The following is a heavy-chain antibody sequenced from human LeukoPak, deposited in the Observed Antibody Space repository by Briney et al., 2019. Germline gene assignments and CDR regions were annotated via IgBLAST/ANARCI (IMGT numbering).Heavy chain of an antibody. Sequence: GGSLRLSCAASGCTFSTYSMSGVRLAPGKGLEWVSSSSSGSSSKYYADAVKGRFTISRDNAKNSLYLQMNSLGAEDTALYYCASTIAVAVTATSPFDYWGRGTLVTVSS. CDR1: GCTFSTYS. J-gene: IGHJ4*02. V-gene: IGHV3-48*01. D-gene: IGHD6-19*01. CDR3: ASTIAVAVTATSPFDY. CDR2: SSSGSSSK.